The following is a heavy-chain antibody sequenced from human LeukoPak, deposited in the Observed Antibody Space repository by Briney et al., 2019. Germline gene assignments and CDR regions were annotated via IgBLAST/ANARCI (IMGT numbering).Heavy chain of an antibody. D-gene: IGHD3-10*01. V-gene: IGHV4-38-2*02. J-gene: IGHJ6*03. CDR2: IYHSGST. CDR1: GYSISSDYY. Sequence: PSETLSLTCTVSGYSISSDYYWGWIRPPPGKGLEWIGSIYHSGSTYYKPSLKSRVTISVDTSKNQFSLKLSSVTAADTAVYYCARHPLLRGVTYDYYYYMDVWGKGTTVTISS. CDR3: ARHPLLRGVTYDYYYYMDV.